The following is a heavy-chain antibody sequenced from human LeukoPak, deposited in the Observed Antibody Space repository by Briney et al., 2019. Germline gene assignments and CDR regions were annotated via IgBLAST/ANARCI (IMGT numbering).Heavy chain of an antibody. CDR2: IYYSGST. Sequence: SETLSLTCTVSGGSISSYYWSWIRQPPGKGLEWIGYIYYSGSTNYNPSLKSRVTISVDTSKNQFSLKLSSVTAADTAVYYCARMTDYGDYCDAFDIWGQGTMVTVSS. CDR1: GGSISSYY. J-gene: IGHJ3*02. CDR3: ARMTDYGDYCDAFDI. V-gene: IGHV4-59*01. D-gene: IGHD4-17*01.